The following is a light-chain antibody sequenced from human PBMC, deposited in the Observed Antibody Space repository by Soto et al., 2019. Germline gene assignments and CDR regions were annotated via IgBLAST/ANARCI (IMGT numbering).Light chain of an antibody. CDR2: GAS. CDR1: QSVNSNL. V-gene: IGKV3-20*01. Sequence: EIVLTQSPGTLSLSPGESAALSCRASQSVNSNLLAWYQQKPGQAPRLLIYGASSRATGIPDRFSGSGSGTDFTLTISRLEPEDFAVYYCQQYGSPRPITFGQGTRLEIK. CDR3: QQYGSPRPIT. J-gene: IGKJ5*01.